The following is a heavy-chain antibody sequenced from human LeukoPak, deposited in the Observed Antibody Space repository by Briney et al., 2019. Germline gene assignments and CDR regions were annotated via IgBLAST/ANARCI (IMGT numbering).Heavy chain of an antibody. V-gene: IGHV3-33*01. D-gene: IGHD5-18*01. CDR1: GFTFSSYG. CDR2: IWYDGRNK. J-gene: IGHJ4*02. Sequence: GGSLRLSCAASGFTFSSYGMHWVRQAPGKGLEWVAVIWYDGRNKYYADSVKGRFTISRDNSKNTLFLQMNSLRAEDTAVYYCARDPEGYSYGYYFDYWGQGTLVTVSS. CDR3: ARDPEGYSYGYYFDY.